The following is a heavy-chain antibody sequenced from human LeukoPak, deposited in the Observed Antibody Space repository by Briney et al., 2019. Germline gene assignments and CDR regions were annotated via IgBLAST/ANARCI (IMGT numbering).Heavy chain of an antibody. Sequence: PGGSLRLSCAASGFTFSSSTMHWVRQAPGKGLEWVAVISHDGSNKYYADSVKGRFTISRDNSKNTLYVQMNGLRSEDTAVYYCAGTSGWFDPWGQGTLVTVSS. D-gene: IGHD1-1*01. CDR3: AGTSGWFDP. J-gene: IGHJ5*02. CDR1: GFTFSSST. CDR2: ISHDGSNK. V-gene: IGHV3-30-3*01.